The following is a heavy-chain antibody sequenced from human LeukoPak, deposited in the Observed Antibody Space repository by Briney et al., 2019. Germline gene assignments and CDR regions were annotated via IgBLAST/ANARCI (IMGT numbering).Heavy chain of an antibody. Sequence: GGSLRLSCAASGFTFSSYGMHWVRQAPGKGLEWVAVIWYDGSNKYYADSVKGRFTISRDNSKNTLYLQMNSLRAEDTAVYYCARGRYDILSGYYYDYWGQGTLVTVSS. J-gene: IGHJ4*02. CDR1: GFTFSSYG. V-gene: IGHV3-33*01. CDR2: IWYDGSNK. CDR3: ARGRYDILSGYYYDY. D-gene: IGHD3-9*01.